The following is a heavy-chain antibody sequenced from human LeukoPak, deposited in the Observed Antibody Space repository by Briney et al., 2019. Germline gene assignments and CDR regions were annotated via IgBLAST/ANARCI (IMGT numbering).Heavy chain of an antibody. CDR1: GGSISSSSYY. J-gene: IGHJ4*02. D-gene: IGHD1-26*01. Sequence: SETLSLTCTVSGGSISSSSYYWGWIRQPPGTGLEWIGSIYYSGSTYYNPSLKSRVTISVDTSKNQFSLKLSSVTAADTAVYYCASLTYSGSYYRDYWGQGTLVTDSS. CDR2: IYYSGST. CDR3: ASLTYSGSYYRDY. V-gene: IGHV4-39*01.